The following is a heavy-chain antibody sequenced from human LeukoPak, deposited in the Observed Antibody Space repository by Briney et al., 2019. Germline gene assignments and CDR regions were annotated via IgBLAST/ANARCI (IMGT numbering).Heavy chain of an antibody. Sequence: GGSLRLSCAASGFTFSTYEFHWVRHAPGKGLEWVSYIIASGQTIYYADSVRGRFTISRDNAKNSLYLQMNSLRAEDTAVYHFERDREVDYGYDGFDIWGQGTTVTVSS. J-gene: IGHJ3*02. CDR2: IIASGQTI. CDR3: ERDREVDYGYDGFDI. CDR1: GFTFSTYE. D-gene: IGHD5-24*01. V-gene: IGHV3-48*03.